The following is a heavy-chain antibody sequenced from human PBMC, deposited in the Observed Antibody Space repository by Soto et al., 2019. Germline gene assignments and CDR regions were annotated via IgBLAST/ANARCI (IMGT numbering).Heavy chain of an antibody. Sequence: QVQLQESGPGLVKPSQTLSLTCTVSGGSIRNSGYYWSWIRQLPGKGLEWIGFISYSGSTDYAPSLKSRVTMSGDTSKNQFSLNLSAVTAADTAVSYGGKDAVTKRDFYYYGMDVWGRGTTVTVSS. CDR2: ISYSGST. J-gene: IGHJ6*02. CDR1: GGSIRNSGYY. D-gene: IGHD4-4*01. V-gene: IGHV4-31*03. CDR3: GKDAVTKRDFYYYGMDV.